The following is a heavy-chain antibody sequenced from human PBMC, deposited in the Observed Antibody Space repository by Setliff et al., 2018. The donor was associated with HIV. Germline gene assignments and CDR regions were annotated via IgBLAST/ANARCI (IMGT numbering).Heavy chain of an antibody. CDR1: GFTFSSYG. D-gene: IGHD6-25*01. CDR3: VRGTSAYPGIDF. J-gene: IGHJ4*02. Sequence: GGSLRLSCAASGFTFSSYGIHWVRQAPGKGLEWVAVISYDGSNKYYADSVKGRFTISRDNRKNTLYLQMNSLRAEDTATYYCVRGTSAYPGIDFWGQGTMVTVSS. V-gene: IGHV3-30*03. CDR2: ISYDGSNK.